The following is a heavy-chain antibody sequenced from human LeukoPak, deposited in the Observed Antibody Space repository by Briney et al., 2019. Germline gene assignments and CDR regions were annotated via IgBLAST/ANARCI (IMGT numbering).Heavy chain of an antibody. CDR2: VNSDGSST. Sequence: GGSLRLSCAASGFTFSNYWMHWVRQAPGKGLVWVSRVNSDGSSTSYADSVKGRFTISRDNAKNTVYLQMNSLRAEDTAVYYCARDPSYYDFARLDYYCYYMDVWRKGTTVTVSS. V-gene: IGHV3-74*01. J-gene: IGHJ6*03. D-gene: IGHD3-3*01. CDR1: GFTFSNYW. CDR3: ARDPSYYDFARLDYYCYYMDV.